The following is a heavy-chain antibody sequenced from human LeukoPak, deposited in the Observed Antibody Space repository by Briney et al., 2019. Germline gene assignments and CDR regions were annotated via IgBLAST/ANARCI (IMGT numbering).Heavy chain of an antibody. Sequence: SETLSLTCAVYGGSFSGYYWSWIRQPPGKGLEWIGEINHSGSTNYNPSLKSRVTISVDTSKNQFSLKLSSVTAADTAVYYCARRLFGYSYGYFDYWGQETLVTVSS. J-gene: IGHJ4*02. D-gene: IGHD5-18*01. V-gene: IGHV4-34*01. CDR3: ARRLFGYSYGYFDY. CDR2: INHSGST. CDR1: GGSFSGYY.